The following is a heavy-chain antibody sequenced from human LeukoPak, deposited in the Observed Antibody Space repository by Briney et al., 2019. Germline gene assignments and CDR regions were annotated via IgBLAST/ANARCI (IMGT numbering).Heavy chain of an antibody. CDR2: INPSGGST. Sequence: ASLKVSCKASGYTFTSYYMHWVRQAPGQGLEWMGIINPSGGSTSYAQKFQARVTMTRDTSTNTVYMELSSLRSEDTAVYYCARHPSPQLHHFDYWGQGTLVTVSS. CDR3: ARHPSPQLHHFDY. D-gene: IGHD2-2*01. J-gene: IGHJ4*02. CDR1: GYTFTSYY. V-gene: IGHV1-46*01.